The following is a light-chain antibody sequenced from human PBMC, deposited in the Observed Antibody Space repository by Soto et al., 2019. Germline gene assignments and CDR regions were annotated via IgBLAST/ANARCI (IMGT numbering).Light chain of an antibody. J-gene: IGLJ1*01. V-gene: IGLV3-1*01. CDR3: QAWDSSTHDV. CDR1: KLGDKY. Sequence: SYELTQPPSVSVSPGQTASITCSGDKLGDKYACWYQQKPGQSPVLVIYQDSKRPSGIPERFSGSNSGNTATLTISGTQAMDEAYYYCQAWDSSTHDVFGTGTKLTVL. CDR2: QDS.